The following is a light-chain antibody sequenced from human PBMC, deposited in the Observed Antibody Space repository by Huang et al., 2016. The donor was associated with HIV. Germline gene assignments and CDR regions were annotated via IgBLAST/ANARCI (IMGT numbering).Light chain of an antibody. CDR1: QSISNY. Sequence: DIQMTQSPSSLSASVGDRVSITCRAGQSISNYLSWYQQSPGKAPKLLVYGASRLQSGVPSRFSGSGSGTDFTLTISSLQPEDFATYYCQQNYGSPFTFGGGTKVDIK. CDR2: GAS. V-gene: IGKV1-39*01. J-gene: IGKJ4*01. CDR3: QQNYGSPFT.